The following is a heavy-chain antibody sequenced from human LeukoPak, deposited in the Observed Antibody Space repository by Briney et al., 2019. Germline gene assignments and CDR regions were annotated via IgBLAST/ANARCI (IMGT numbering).Heavy chain of an antibody. D-gene: IGHD2-2*01. CDR2: VYSTGST. CDR3: ARHQGIVVVPAALDY. Sequence: SETLSLTCTVSGGSDSSYYWSWIRQPAGKGLEWIGRVYSTGSTNYNPSLMSRVTMSADTSKNQFSLKLSSVTAADTAVYYCARHQGIVVVPAALDYWGQGTLVTVSS. V-gene: IGHV4-4*07. J-gene: IGHJ4*02. CDR1: GGSDSSYY.